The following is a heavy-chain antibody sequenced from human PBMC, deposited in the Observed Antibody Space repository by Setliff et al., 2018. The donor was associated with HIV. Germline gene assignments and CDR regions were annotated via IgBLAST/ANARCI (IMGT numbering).Heavy chain of an antibody. J-gene: IGHJ6*02. D-gene: IGHD4-17*01. Sequence: PGESLKISCKGSGYRFTSYWIGWVRQMPGKGLEWMGSIYPGDSDTRYSPSFQGQVTISADKSISTAYLQWSSLKASDTAFYYCARSDYGDYFAWDSYGMDVWGQGTTVTVSS. V-gene: IGHV5-51*01. CDR2: IYPGDSDT. CDR3: ARSDYGDYFAWDSYGMDV. CDR1: GYRFTSYW.